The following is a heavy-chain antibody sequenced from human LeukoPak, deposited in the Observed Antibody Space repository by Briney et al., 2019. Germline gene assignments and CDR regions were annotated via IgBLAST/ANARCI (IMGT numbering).Heavy chain of an antibody. D-gene: IGHD1-1*01. CDR3: AAVSLTTSKAFDI. V-gene: IGHV1-58*01. CDR1: GFTFTSSA. CDR2: IVVGSGNT. Sequence: SVKVSCKASGFTFTSSAVQWVRQARGQRLEWIGWIVVGSGNTNYAQKFQERVTITRDMSTSTAYMELSSLRSEDTAVYYCAAVSLTTSKAFDIWGQGTMVTVSS. J-gene: IGHJ3*02.